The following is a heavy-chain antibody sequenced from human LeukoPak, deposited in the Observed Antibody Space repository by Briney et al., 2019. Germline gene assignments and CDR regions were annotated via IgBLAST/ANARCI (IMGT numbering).Heavy chain of an antibody. CDR3: ARESPRFYMVRGVTDY. D-gene: IGHD3-10*01. CDR2: ISSSSSTI. J-gene: IGHJ4*02. V-gene: IGHV3-48*01. Sequence: PGGSLRLSCAASGFTFSSYSMNWVRQAPGKGLEWASYISSSSSTIYYADSVKGRFTISRDNAKNSLYLQMNSLRAEDTAVYYCARESPRFYMVRGVTDYWGQGTLVTVSS. CDR1: GFTFSSYS.